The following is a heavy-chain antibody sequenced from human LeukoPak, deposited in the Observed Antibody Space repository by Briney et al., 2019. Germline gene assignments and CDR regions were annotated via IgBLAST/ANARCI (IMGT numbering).Heavy chain of an antibody. CDR3: ARDAPMVRGVIMSEVDY. D-gene: IGHD3-10*01. Sequence: ASVKVSCKASGYTFTSYGISWVRQAPGQGLEWMGWISAYNGNTNYAQKLQGRVTMTTDTSTSTAYMELRSLRPDDTAVYYCARDAPMVRGVIMSEVDYWGQGTLVTVSS. CDR2: ISAYNGNT. J-gene: IGHJ4*02. CDR1: GYTFTSYG. V-gene: IGHV1-18*01.